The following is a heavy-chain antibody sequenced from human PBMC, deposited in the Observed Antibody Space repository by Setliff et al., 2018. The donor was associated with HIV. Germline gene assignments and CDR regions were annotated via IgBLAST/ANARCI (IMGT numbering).Heavy chain of an antibody. CDR2: IYQSGSI. V-gene: IGHV4-59*08. J-gene: IGHJ5*02. D-gene: IGHD6-19*01. CDR1: GGSISSDY. Sequence: SETLSLTCTVSGGSISSDYWSWIRQPPGKGLEWIGSIYQSGSIYYNPSLQSRVTISVDSSKNQFSLNLFSVTAADTAVYYCARPRRVRSRAWYWFDIWGQGTLVTVSS. CDR3: ARPRRVRSRAWYWFDI.